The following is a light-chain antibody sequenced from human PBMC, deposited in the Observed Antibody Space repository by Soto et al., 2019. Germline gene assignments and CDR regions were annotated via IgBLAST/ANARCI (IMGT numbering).Light chain of an antibody. CDR2: GNN. CDR3: QSYDSSLSSVV. V-gene: IGLV1-40*01. Sequence: QSVLTQPPSVSGAPGQRVTISCTGSSSNIGAGYDIHWYQQLPETAPKLLIYGNNNRPSGVPDRFSGSKSGTSASLAITGLQAEDEADYYCQSYDSSLSSVVFGGGTKL. CDR1: SSNIGAGYD. J-gene: IGLJ2*01.